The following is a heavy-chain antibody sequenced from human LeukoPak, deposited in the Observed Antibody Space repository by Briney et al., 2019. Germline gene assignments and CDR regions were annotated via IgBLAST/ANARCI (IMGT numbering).Heavy chain of an antibody. V-gene: IGHV3-30*18. CDR1: GFTFSSYG. CDR2: ISYDGSNK. Sequence: GSLRLSCAASGFTFSSYGMHWVRQAPGKGLEWVAVISYDGSNKYYADSVKGRFTISRDNSKNTLYLQMNSLRAEDTAVYYCAKDAAGGQWLDYYYYYMDVWGKGTTVTVSS. D-gene: IGHD6-19*01. CDR3: AKDAAGGQWLDYYYYYMDV. J-gene: IGHJ6*03.